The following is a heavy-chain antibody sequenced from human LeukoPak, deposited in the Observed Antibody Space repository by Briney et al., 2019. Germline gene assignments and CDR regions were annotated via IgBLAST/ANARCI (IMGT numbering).Heavy chain of an antibody. Sequence: PGGSLRLSCAASGFTFSSYSMNWVRQAPGKGLEWVSSISSSSSYIYYADSVKGRFTISRDNAKNSLYLQMNSLRAEDTAVYYCARILRLVDTAMFTGYWGRGTLVTVSS. D-gene: IGHD5-18*01. V-gene: IGHV3-21*01. CDR3: ARILRLVDTAMFTGY. CDR1: GFTFSSYS. CDR2: ISSSSSYI. J-gene: IGHJ4*02.